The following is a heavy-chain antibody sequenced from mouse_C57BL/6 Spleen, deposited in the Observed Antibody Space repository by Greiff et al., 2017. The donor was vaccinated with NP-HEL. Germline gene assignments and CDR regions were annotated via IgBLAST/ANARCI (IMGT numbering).Heavy chain of an antibody. J-gene: IGHJ3*01. Sequence: VQLQQPGAELVMPGASVKLSCKASGYTFTSYWMHWVKQRPGQGLEWIGEIDPSDSYTNYNQKFKGKSTLTVDKSSSTAYMQLSSLTSEDSAVYSCAGLAGFAYWGQGTLVTVSA. V-gene: IGHV1-69*01. CDR2: IDPSDSYT. CDR1: GYTFTSYW. CDR3: AGLAGFAY.